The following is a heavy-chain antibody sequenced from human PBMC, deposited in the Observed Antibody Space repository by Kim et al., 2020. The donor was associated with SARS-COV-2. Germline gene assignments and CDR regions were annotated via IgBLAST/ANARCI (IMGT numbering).Heavy chain of an antibody. J-gene: IGHJ4*02. CDR1: GGSFSGYY. Sequence: SETLSLTCAVYGGSFSGYYWSWIRQPPGKGLEWIGEINHSGSTNYNRSLKSRVTISVDTSKNQFSLKLSSVTAADTAVYYCASRKSSSWYFVSGSGWGQGTLVTVSS. V-gene: IGHV4-34*01. CDR2: INHSGST. D-gene: IGHD6-13*01. CDR3: ASRKSSSWYFVSGSG.